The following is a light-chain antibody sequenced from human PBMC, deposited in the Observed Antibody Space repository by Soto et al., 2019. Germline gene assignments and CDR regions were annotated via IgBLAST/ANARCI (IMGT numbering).Light chain of an antibody. CDR3: AAWDDSLDGYV. CDR1: SSNIGSNT. Sequence: QSVLTQPPSASGTPGQRVTISRSGSSSNIGSNTVNWYQQLPGTAPKLRMYSNNQRPSGVPDRFSGSKSGTSASLAISGLQSEDEADYYCAAWDDSLDGYVFGTGTKLTVL. CDR2: SNN. J-gene: IGLJ1*01. V-gene: IGLV1-44*01.